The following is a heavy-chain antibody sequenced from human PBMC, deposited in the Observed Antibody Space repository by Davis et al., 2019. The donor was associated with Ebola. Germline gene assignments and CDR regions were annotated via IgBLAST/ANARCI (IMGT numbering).Heavy chain of an antibody. CDR1: GYSFSSYW. D-gene: IGHD3-22*01. V-gene: IGHV5-51*01. CDR3: ARLGYYYDSSGYYKGPFDY. J-gene: IGHJ4*02. CDR2: IYPGDCDT. Sequence: EVSCKGSGYSFSSYWIGWVRQMPGKGVEGMGIIYPGDCDTRYSPSFQGQVTISADKSISTAYLQWSSLKASATAMYYCARLGYYYDSSGYYKGPFDYWGQGTLVTVSS.